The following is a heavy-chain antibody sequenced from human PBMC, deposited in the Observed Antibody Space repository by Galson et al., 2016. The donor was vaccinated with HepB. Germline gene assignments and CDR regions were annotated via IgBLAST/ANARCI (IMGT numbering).Heavy chain of an antibody. D-gene: IGHD2/OR15-2a*01. J-gene: IGHJ4*02. CDR3: ARDFYDGSCHYMDY. V-gene: IGHV3-72*01. CDR2: SRDKAHSYST. CDR1: GFTFSDHY. Sequence: SLRLSCAASGFTFSDHYIDWVRQAPGKGLEWVGRSRDKAHSYSTEYAAPVKGRFAISRDESENSLYLQMNSLKTDDTAVYYCARDFYDGSCHYMDYWGRGTLVTVSS.